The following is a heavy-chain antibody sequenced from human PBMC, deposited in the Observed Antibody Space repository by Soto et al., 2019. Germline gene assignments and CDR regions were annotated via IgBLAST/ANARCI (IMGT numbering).Heavy chain of an antibody. J-gene: IGHJ6*02. CDR3: ARDWRGGATSDNYGMDV. V-gene: IGHV3-33*01. D-gene: IGHD1-26*01. Sequence: QMQLVESGGGVVQPGGSLRLSCAASGFDFSVYGMHWVRQAPGKGLEWVAVIWYDGSKKYYVDSVKGRFTISRDSSKNTLYLQMNSLRAEDTAVYFCARDWRGGATSDNYGMDVWGQGTTVTVSS. CDR2: IWYDGSKK. CDR1: GFDFSVYG.